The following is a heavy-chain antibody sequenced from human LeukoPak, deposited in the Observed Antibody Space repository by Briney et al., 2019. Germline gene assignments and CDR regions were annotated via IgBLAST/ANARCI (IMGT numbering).Heavy chain of an antibody. J-gene: IGHJ6*03. CDR2: ISAYNGNT. CDR1: GYTFTTYG. V-gene: IGHV1-18*01. CDR3: ANSSFQDYYYVDV. Sequence: AAVKVSCKASGYTFTTYGISWVRQAPGQGLEWMGWISAYNGNTNYAQKFQGRVTMTTDTSTSTAYMELRSLRSDDTAVYYCANSSFQDYYYVDVWGKGTTVTVSS. D-gene: IGHD6-6*01.